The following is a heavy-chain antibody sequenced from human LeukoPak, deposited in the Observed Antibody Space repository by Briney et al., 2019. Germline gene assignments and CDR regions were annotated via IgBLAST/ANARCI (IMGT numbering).Heavy chain of an antibody. D-gene: IGHD2-2*01. J-gene: IGHJ4*02. Sequence: ASVKVSCKASGYTFTGYYLHWVRQAPGLGLEWLGWINPKNGDIKYSQKFQGRVTMTRDTSISTAYMELSRLRSDDTAVYYCARINVVVPAAIFDYWGQGTLVTVSS. CDR1: GYTFTGYY. V-gene: IGHV1-2*02. CDR3: ARINVVVPAAIFDY. CDR2: INPKNGDI.